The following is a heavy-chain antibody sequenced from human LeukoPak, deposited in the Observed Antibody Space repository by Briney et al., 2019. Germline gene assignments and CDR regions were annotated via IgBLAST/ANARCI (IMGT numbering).Heavy chain of an antibody. J-gene: IGHJ5*02. Sequence: SETLSLTCAVYGGSFSDSYCSWIRQPPGKGLEWIGEINHSGSTNYNPSLKSRVTMSVDTSKNQFSLKLSSVTAADTAVYYCARLSTKDSRFDPWGQGTLVTVSS. CDR3: ARLSTKDSRFDP. D-gene: IGHD2-15*01. V-gene: IGHV4-34*01. CDR1: GGSFSDSY. CDR2: INHSGST.